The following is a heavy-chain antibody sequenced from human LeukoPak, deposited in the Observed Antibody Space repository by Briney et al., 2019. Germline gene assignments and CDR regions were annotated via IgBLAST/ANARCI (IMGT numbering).Heavy chain of an antibody. CDR3: ARDGSSGYSLTSAYYFDY. Sequence: GSLRLSCAASGFTFSSYAMHWVRQAPGRGLEWVAVISYDGSNKYYADSVKGRFTISRDNSKNTLYLQMNSLRAEDTAVYYCARDGSSGYSLTSAYYFDYWGQGTLVTVSS. V-gene: IGHV3-30-3*01. CDR2: ISYDGSNK. CDR1: GFTFSSYA. D-gene: IGHD3-22*01. J-gene: IGHJ4*02.